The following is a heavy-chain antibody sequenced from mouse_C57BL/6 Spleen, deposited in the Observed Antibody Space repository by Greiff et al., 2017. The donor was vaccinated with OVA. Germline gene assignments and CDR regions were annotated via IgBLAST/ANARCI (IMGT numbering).Heavy chain of an antibody. D-gene: IGHD3-3*01. CDR2: INPGSGGT. V-gene: IGHV1-54*01. J-gene: IGHJ3*01. CDR3: ARAGPFAY. CDR1: GYAFTNYL. Sequence: VQLVESGAELVRPGTSVKVSCKASGYAFTNYLIEWVKQRPGQGLEWIGVINPGSGGTNYNEKFKGKATLTADKSSSTAYMQLSSLTSEDSAVYFCARAGPFAYWGQGTLVTVSA.